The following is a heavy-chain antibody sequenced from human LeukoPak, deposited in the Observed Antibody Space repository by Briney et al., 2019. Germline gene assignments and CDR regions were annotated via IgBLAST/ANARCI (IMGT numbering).Heavy chain of an antibody. D-gene: IGHD2-2*02. CDR2: IRSKANSYAT. V-gene: IGHV3-73*01. CDR1: GFTFSGSA. Sequence: GGSLKLSCAASGFTFSGSAMHWVRQASGKGLEWVGRIRSKANSYATAYAASVKGRLTISRDDSKNTAYLQMNSLKTEDTAVYYCTRFRDCSSTSCYNYYYYYMDVWGKGTTVTVSS. J-gene: IGHJ6*03. CDR3: TRFRDCSSTSCYNYYYYYMDV.